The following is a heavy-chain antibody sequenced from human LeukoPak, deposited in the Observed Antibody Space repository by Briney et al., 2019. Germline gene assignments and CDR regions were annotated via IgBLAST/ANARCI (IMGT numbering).Heavy chain of an antibody. J-gene: IGHJ4*02. V-gene: IGHV3-23*01. Sequence: GGSLRLSCAASGFTFNNYVLKWVRQGPGKGLEWVSGISGSGGTTYYADSVKGRFTFCRDNSKNTLYLQMNSLRAEDTAVYYCAKEYYYDSSGYYDYWGQGTLVTVSS. D-gene: IGHD3-22*01. CDR1: GFTFNNYV. CDR3: AKEYYYDSSGYYDY. CDR2: ISGSGGTT.